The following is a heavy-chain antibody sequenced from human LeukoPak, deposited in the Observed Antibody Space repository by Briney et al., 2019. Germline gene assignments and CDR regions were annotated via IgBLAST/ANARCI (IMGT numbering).Heavy chain of an antibody. J-gene: IGHJ6*02. CDR2: IWYDGSNK. D-gene: IGHD2-2*01. V-gene: IGHV3-33*01. CDR3: ARGRRYCTTTTCYGEGYYYYGMDV. Sequence: PGGSLRLSCAASGFTFSSYGMHWVRQAPGKGLEWVAVIWYDGSNKYYADSVKGRFTISRDNSKNTLYLQMNSLRAEDTAVYFCARGRRYCTTTTCYGEGYYYYGMDVWGQGTTVTVFS. CDR1: GFTFSSYG.